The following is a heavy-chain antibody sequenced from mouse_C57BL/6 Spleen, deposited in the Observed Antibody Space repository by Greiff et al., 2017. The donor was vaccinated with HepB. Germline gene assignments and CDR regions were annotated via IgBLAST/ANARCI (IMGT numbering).Heavy chain of an antibody. V-gene: IGHV5-4*03. CDR2: ISDGGSYT. D-gene: IGHD3-2*02. Sequence: EVKLVESGGGLVKPGGSLKLSCAASGFTFSSYAMSWVRQTPEKRLEWVATISDGGSYTYYPDNVKGRFTISRDNAKNNLSLQMSHLKSEDAAVYYSARGSSCPYYYAMDYWGQGTSVTVSS. CDR1: GFTFSSYA. J-gene: IGHJ4*01. CDR3: ARGSSCPYYYAMDY.